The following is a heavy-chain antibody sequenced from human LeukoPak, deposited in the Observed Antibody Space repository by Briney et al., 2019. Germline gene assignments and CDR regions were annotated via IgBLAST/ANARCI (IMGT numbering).Heavy chain of an antibody. D-gene: IGHD3-22*01. J-gene: IGHJ4*02. CDR1: GGTFSSYA. CDR2: IIPIFGTA. V-gene: IGHV1-69*05. Sequence: SVKVSCKASGGTFSSYAISWVRQAPGQGLEWMGGIIPIFGTANYAQKFQGRVTITTDESTSTAYMELSSLRSEDTAVYYCARHIYDSSGYYYGAPFDYWGQGTLVTVSS. CDR3: ARHIYDSSGYYYGAPFDY.